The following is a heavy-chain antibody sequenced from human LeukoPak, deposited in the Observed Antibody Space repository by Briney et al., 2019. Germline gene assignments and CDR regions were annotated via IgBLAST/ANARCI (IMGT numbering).Heavy chain of an antibody. D-gene: IGHD6-13*01. CDR1: GFTFSSYS. J-gene: IGHJ4*02. CDR2: ISSSSSYI. Sequence: GGSLGLSCAASGFTFSSYSMNWVRQAPGKGLEWVSSISSSSSYIYYADSVKGRFTISRDNAKNSLYLQMNSLRAEDTAVYYCARDASLSAAAGTLDYWGQGTLVTVSS. V-gene: IGHV3-21*01. CDR3: ARDASLSAAAGTLDY.